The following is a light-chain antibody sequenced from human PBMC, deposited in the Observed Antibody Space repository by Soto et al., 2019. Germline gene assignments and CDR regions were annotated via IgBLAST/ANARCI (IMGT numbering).Light chain of an antibody. CDR1: SSDVGGYNY. J-gene: IGLJ1*01. CDR2: DVS. V-gene: IGLV2-14*01. Sequence: QSVLTQPASVSGSPGQSITISCTGTSSDVGGYNYVSWYQQHPGKAPKLMIYDVSTRPSGVSDRVSGSKSGNTASLTISGVEAEDEADYYCSSYTSSSTRVFGTGTKLTVL. CDR3: SSYTSSSTRV.